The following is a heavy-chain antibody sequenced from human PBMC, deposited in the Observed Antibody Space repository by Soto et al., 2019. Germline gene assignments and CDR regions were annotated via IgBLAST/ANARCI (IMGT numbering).Heavy chain of an antibody. CDR1: GFTFNTYS. CDR2: IWYDGTQK. Sequence: GGSLRLSCEASGFTFNTYSMHWVRQPPGKGLEWLAAIWYDGTQKYYADTVKGRFIISRDNSKKTLYLEMNSLRAEDTAVYYCARAGGTTVTGLWHFDSWGQGTLVTVSS. CDR3: ARAGGTTVTGLWHFDS. V-gene: IGHV3-33*01. J-gene: IGHJ4*02. D-gene: IGHD4-17*01.